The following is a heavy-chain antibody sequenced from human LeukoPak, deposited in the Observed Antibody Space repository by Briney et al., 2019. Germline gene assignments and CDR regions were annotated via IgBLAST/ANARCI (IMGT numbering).Heavy chain of an antibody. D-gene: IGHD3-3*01. CDR1: RFTVSRNF. J-gene: IGHJ4*02. V-gene: IGHV3-66*01. CDR2: IHSSGST. CDR3: VRGGARYDRRFDFDS. Sequence: PGGSLRLSCAASRFTVSRNFMSWVRQAPGKGLAWVSVIHSSGSTFYADSVRGRFSISRDISKNTLYLQMNSLRVEDTSVYYCVRGGARYDRRFDFDSWGQGALVTVSS.